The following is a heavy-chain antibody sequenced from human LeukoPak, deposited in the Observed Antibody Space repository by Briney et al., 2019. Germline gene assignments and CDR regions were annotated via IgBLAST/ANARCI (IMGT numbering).Heavy chain of an antibody. J-gene: IGHJ6*03. CDR2: ISSSSSYI. CDR3: ARDSFVIAAAGTDYYYYYMDV. V-gene: IGHV3-21*01. D-gene: IGHD6-13*01. Sequence: GGSLRLSCAASGFTFSSYEMNWVRQAPGKGLEWVSSISSSSSYIYYADSVKGRFTISRDNAKNSLYLQMNSLRAEDTAVYYCARDSFVIAAAGTDYYYYYMDVWGKGTTVTVSS. CDR1: GFTFSSYE.